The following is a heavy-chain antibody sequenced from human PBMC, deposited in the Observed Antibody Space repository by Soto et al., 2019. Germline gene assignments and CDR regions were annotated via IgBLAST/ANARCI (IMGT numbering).Heavy chain of an antibody. J-gene: IGHJ6*02. D-gene: IGHD2-2*02. CDR1: GGPISSGGYS. V-gene: IGHV4-30-2*01. CDR2: IYHSGST. Sequence: SETLSLTCAVSGGPISSGGYSWSWIRQPPGKGLEWIGYIYHSGSTYYNPSLKSRVTISVDRSKNQFSLKLSSVTAADTAVYYCAGEGYCSSTSCYRRYYYYYYGMDVWGQGTTVTVSS. CDR3: AGEGYCSSTSCYRRYYYYYYGMDV.